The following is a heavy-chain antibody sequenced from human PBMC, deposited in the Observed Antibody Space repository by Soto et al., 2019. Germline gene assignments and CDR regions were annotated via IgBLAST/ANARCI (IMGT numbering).Heavy chain of an antibody. CDR1: GYTFTSYG. V-gene: IGHV1-18*01. J-gene: IGHJ4*02. CDR2: NSTYNGNT. CDR3: ARDALPYYEFWSGSLDY. Sequence: QVPLVQSGAEVKKPGASVKVSCKASGYTFTSYGISWVRQAPGQGLEWLGWNSTYNGNTNYAQKLQGRVTMTTNTSTSTAYMELRSLRSDDTAVYYCARDALPYYEFWSGSLDYWGQGTLVTVSS. D-gene: IGHD3-3*01.